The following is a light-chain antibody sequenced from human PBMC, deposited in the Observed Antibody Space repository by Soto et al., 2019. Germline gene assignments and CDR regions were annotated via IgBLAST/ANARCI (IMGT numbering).Light chain of an antibody. Sequence: QSALTQPASVSGSPGQSITISCTGTSSDVGGYNYVSWYQHHPGKAPKLMIYEVSNRPSGVSNRFSGSKSGNTASLTISGQRADEDAYYYCSSDTSMSTSVFGGGTKLTVL. CDR3: SSDTSMSTSV. J-gene: IGLJ3*02. CDR1: SSDVGGYNY. CDR2: EVS. V-gene: IGLV2-14*01.